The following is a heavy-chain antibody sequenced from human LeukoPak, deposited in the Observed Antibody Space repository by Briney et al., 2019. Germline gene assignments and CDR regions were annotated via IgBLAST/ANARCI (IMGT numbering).Heavy chain of an antibody. Sequence: ASVKVSCKVSGYTLTELTMHWVRQAPGKGLEWMGGFDPEDGETIYAQKFQGRVTMTEDTSTDTAYMELTSLTSEDTAVYYRAIWGTGSFSDPAFDYWGQGTLVTVSS. J-gene: IGHJ4*02. D-gene: IGHD1-26*01. V-gene: IGHV1-24*01. CDR2: FDPEDGET. CDR1: GYTLTELT. CDR3: AIWGTGSFSDPAFDY.